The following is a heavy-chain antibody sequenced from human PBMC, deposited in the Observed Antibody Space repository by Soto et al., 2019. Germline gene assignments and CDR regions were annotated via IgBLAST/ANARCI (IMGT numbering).Heavy chain of an antibody. CDR2: IIPILRTV. J-gene: IGHJ4*02. Sequence: QVQLVQSGAEVKKPGSSVKVSCKASGGTFSSDVISWVRQAPGQGLEWMGKIIPILRTVNYAQDFQDRITITADESTSTAHMELSSLKFEDTAVYFCARGGYGSGSYYNRGYSKYWGQGTLVTVSS. D-gene: IGHD3-10*01. CDR1: GGTFSSDV. CDR3: ARGGYGSGSYYNRGYSKY. V-gene: IGHV1-69*18.